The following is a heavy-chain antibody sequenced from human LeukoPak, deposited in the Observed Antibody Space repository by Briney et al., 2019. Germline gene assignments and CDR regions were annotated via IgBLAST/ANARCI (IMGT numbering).Heavy chain of an antibody. D-gene: IGHD3-10*01. J-gene: IGHJ5*02. CDR3: ARGLGKNAYNWFDP. CDR2: ISSSGSTI. V-gene: IGHV3-11*01. CDR1: GFPLSDYY. Sequence: GGSLRLFCAASGFPLSDYYMSWIRQAPGKGLEWVSYISSSGSTIYYADSVKGRFTISRDNAKNSLYLQMNSLRDEDTAVYYCARGLGKNAYNWFDPWGQGTLVTVS.